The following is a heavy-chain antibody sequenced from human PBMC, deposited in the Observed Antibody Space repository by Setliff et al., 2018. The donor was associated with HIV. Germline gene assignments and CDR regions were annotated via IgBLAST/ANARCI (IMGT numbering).Heavy chain of an antibody. D-gene: IGHD5-18*01. V-gene: IGHV4-34*01. CDR1: GGSFSGYY. J-gene: IGHJ6*03. CDR2: INLIGRT. Sequence: PSETLSLTCAVYGGSFSGYYWNWIRQPPGKGLEWVGEINLIGRTNYNPSLKSRVTISLDTSKNQFSLKLRSVTAADTAVYYCARTRYSYGYFYYMDVWGKGTTVTVSS. CDR3: ARTRYSYGYFYYMDV.